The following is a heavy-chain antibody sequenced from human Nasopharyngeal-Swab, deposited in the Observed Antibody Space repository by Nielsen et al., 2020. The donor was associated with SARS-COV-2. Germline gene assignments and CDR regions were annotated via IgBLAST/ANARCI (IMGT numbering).Heavy chain of an antibody. CDR3: VRDESGAFDI. Sequence: GESLKISCAASGFTFTTYSMTWVRKAPGQGLEWVANVKQDGGEKFYLDSVKGRFAISRDNAKSSLYLQMTSLRAEDTAVYYCVRDESGAFDIWGQGTMVTVSS. V-gene: IGHV3-7*01. CDR2: VKQDGGEK. D-gene: IGHD3-10*01. J-gene: IGHJ3*02. CDR1: GFTFTTYS.